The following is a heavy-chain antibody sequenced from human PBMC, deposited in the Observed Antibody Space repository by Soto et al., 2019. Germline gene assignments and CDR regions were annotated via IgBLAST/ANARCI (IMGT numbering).Heavy chain of an antibody. Sequence: QVQLVESGGGVVQPGKSLRLSCATSGFTFNSYALHWVRQAPGKVLEWVALISNDGSKTFYADSVKGRFTISRDTAKNTLFLQMNSLTTEDTAVYFCAKAGEIFGLVIFAYLDFWGQGTLVAVSS. CDR2: ISNDGSKT. V-gene: IGHV3-30*18. CDR1: GFTFNSYA. CDR3: AKAGEIFGLVIFAYLDF. D-gene: IGHD3-3*01. J-gene: IGHJ4*02.